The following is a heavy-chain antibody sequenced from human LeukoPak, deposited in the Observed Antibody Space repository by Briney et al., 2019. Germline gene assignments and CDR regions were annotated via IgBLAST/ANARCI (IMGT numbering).Heavy chain of an antibody. J-gene: IGHJ3*02. Sequence: SETLSLTCTVSGGSISSYYWSWIRQPPGKGLEWIGYIYYSGSTNYNPSLKSRVTISVDTSKNQFSLKLSSVTAADTAVYYCARDRGGSSGAFDIWGQGTMVTVSS. CDR3: ARDRGGSSGAFDI. CDR1: GGSISSYY. V-gene: IGHV4-59*01. CDR2: IYYSGST. D-gene: IGHD2-15*01.